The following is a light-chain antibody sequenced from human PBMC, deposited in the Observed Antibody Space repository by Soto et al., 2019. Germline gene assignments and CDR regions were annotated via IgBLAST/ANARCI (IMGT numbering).Light chain of an antibody. V-gene: IGKV1-5*01. CDR3: QQYNSYSHEYT. J-gene: IGKJ2*01. Sequence: DIQMTQSPSTLSASVGDRVTITCRASQSISSWLAWYQQKPGKAPKLLIYDASSLESGVPSRFSGSGSGTEFTLTISSLQPDDFATYYCQQYNSYSHEYTFGQGTQLEIK. CDR2: DAS. CDR1: QSISSW.